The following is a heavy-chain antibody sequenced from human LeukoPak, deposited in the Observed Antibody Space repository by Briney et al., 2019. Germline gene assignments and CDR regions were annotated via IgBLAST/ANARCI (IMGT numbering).Heavy chain of an antibody. D-gene: IGHD5-18*01. CDR1: GYTFTSYD. Sequence: ASVKVSFKASGYTFTSYDINWVRQATGQGLEGMGWMNPNSGNTGYAQKFQGRVTMTRNTSISTAYMELSSMRSEDTAVYYCARGLYSYGSIYFDYWGQGTLVTVSS. CDR3: ARGLYSYGSIYFDY. V-gene: IGHV1-8*01. J-gene: IGHJ4*02. CDR2: MNPNSGNT.